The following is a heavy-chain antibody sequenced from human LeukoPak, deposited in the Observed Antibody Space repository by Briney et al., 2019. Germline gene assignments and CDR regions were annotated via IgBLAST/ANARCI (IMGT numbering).Heavy chain of an antibody. CDR1: GGSLSSHY. D-gene: IGHD4-23*01. Sequence: SETLSLTCNVSGGSLSSHYWSWVRQSPEKGLEWIGQIYHTGSTHYNPSLRSRFAISVDTSKNKFFLNVKSVTAADTAVYYCAREGRWGMKYYFDFWGQGTLVIVSS. V-gene: IGHV4-59*11. J-gene: IGHJ4*02. CDR3: AREGRWGMKYYFDF. CDR2: IYHTGST.